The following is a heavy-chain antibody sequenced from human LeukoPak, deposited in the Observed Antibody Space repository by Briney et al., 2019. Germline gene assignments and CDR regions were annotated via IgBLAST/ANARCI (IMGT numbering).Heavy chain of an antibody. D-gene: IGHD6-13*01. CDR3: AREGSSSWYVAAWYYYYMDV. V-gene: IGHV4-4*07. J-gene: IGHJ6*03. CDR1: GGSISSYY. CDR2: IYTSGST. Sequence: SETLSLTCTVSGGSISSYYWGWIRQPAGKGLEWIGRIYTSGSTNYNPSLKSRVTMSVDTSKNQFSLKLSSVTAADTAVYYCAREGSSSWYVAAWYYYYMDVWGKGTTVTVSS.